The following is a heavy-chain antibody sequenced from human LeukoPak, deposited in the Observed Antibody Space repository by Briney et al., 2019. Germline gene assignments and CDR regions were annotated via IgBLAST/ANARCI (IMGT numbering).Heavy chain of an antibody. CDR2: TYPGGSDT. D-gene: IGHD6-19*01. Sequence: GESLKISCRCSGYSFINYYIGWVRQMPGKGLEWMGVTYPGGSDTRYSPSFQGQVTISADKSTTTVYLQWSSLKALDSGMYYCARQYSSGWYRHFDYWGQRTLVTVSS. CDR1: GYSFINYY. V-gene: IGHV5-51*01. CDR3: ARQYSSGWYRHFDY. J-gene: IGHJ4*02.